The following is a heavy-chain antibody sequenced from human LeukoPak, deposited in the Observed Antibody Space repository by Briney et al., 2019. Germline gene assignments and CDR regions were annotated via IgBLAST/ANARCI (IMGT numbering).Heavy chain of an antibody. J-gene: IGHJ4*02. D-gene: IGHD2-2*01. Sequence: PGGSLRLSCAASGFTFSSYAMHWVRQAPGKGLEGVAVISYDGSNKYYADSVKGRFTISRDNSKNTLYLQMNSLRAEDTAVYYCATPPKGSTNDYWGQGTLVTVSS. CDR1: GFTFSSYA. CDR2: ISYDGSNK. V-gene: IGHV3-30-3*01. CDR3: ATPPKGSTNDY.